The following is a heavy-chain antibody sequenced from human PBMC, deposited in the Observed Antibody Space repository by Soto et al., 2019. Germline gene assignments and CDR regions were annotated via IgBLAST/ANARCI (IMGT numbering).Heavy chain of an antibody. J-gene: IGHJ1*01. Sequence: GGSLRLSCAASGFTFSSYSMNLVRQAPGKGLEWVSYISSSRSTIYYADSVKGRFTISRDNAKNSLYLQMNSLRDEDTAVYYCARDEWYSSSWYGYFQHWGQGTLVTVSS. D-gene: IGHD6-13*01. CDR1: GFTFSSYS. V-gene: IGHV3-48*02. CDR3: ARDEWYSSSWYGYFQH. CDR2: ISSSRSTI.